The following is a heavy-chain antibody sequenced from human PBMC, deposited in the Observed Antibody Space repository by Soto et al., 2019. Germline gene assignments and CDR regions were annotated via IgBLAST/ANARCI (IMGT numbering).Heavy chain of an antibody. V-gene: IGHV3-30*03. CDR3: ARVLDRTISSYYYYGMDV. J-gene: IGHJ6*02. CDR2: ISPDGVNK. D-gene: IGHD3-22*01. CDR1: GFTFSKYV. Sequence: GGSLRLSCVGSGFTFSKYVMHWVRQAPGRGLEWVAVISPDGVNKYYGGSVKGRFAVSRDNSKGSLSLQMNSLRVEDTATYYCARVLDRTISSYYYYGMDVWGQGTTMTFS.